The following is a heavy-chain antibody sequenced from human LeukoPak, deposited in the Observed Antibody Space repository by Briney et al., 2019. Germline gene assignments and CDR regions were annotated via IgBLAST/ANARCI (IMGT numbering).Heavy chain of an antibody. Sequence: NPSETLSLTCAVSGYSISSGYYWGWIRQPPGKGLEWIRSIYQSGSTYYNPSLKSRVTISVDTSKNQFSLKLSSVTAADTAVYYCARVRPYYYDSSGYYPHDAFDIWGQGTMVTVSS. D-gene: IGHD3-22*01. V-gene: IGHV4-38-2*01. CDR3: ARVRPYYYDSSGYYPHDAFDI. CDR2: IYQSGST. CDR1: GYSISSGYY. J-gene: IGHJ3*02.